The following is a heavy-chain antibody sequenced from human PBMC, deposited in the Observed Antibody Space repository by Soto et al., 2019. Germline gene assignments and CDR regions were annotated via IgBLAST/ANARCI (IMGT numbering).Heavy chain of an antibody. V-gene: IGHV3-30-3*01. CDR2: ISYDGSNK. D-gene: IGHD5-12*01. CDR3: ARKDGYNGYDLFDY. CDR1: GFTFSSYA. Sequence: GGSLRLSCAASGFTFSSYAMHWVRQAPGKGLEWVAVISYDGSNKYYADSVKGRFTISRDNSKNTLYLQMNSLRAEDTAVYYCARKDGYNGYDLFDYWGQGTLVTVSS. J-gene: IGHJ4*02.